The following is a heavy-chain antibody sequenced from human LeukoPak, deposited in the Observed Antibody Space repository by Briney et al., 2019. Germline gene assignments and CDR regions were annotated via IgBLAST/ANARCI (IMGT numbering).Heavy chain of an antibody. CDR1: GFTFSSYA. J-gene: IGHJ4*02. CDR3: ARDLGQGYDILTGYDY. CDR2: ISYDGSNK. Sequence: PGGSLRLSCAASGFTFSSYAMSWVRQAPGKGLEWVAVISYDGSNKYYADSVKGRFTISRDNSKNTLYLQMNSLRAEDTAVYYCARDLGQGYDILTGYDYWGQGTLVTVSS. V-gene: IGHV3-30*01. D-gene: IGHD3-9*01.